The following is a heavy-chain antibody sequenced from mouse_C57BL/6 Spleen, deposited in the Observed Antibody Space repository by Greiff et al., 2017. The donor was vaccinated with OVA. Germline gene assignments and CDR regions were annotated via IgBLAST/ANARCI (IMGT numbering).Heavy chain of an antibody. Sequence: VQLQQPGAELVKPGASVKMSCKASGYTFTSYWITWVKQRPGQGLEWIGDIYPGSGSTNYNEKFKSKATLTVDTSSSTAYMLLTCLTSEDSAVYYCARGYGNLYYYARDYGGQGPSVTVSS. CDR2: IYPGSGST. V-gene: IGHV1-55*01. CDR3: ARGYGNLYYYARDY. J-gene: IGHJ4*01. D-gene: IGHD2-1*01. CDR1: GYTFTSYW.